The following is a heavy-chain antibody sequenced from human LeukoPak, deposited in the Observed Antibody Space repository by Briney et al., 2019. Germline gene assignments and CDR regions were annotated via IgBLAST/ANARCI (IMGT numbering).Heavy chain of an antibody. V-gene: IGHV4-34*01. CDR1: GGSLSGYY. D-gene: IGHD3-3*01. Sequence: SETLSLTCAVDGGSLSGYYWSWIRQPPGKGLEWIGEINHSGSTNYNPSLKSRVTISVDTSKNQFSLKLSSVTAADTAVYYCARAYDFWSGYPFDYWGQGTLVTVSS. CDR3: ARAYDFWSGYPFDY. J-gene: IGHJ4*02. CDR2: INHSGST.